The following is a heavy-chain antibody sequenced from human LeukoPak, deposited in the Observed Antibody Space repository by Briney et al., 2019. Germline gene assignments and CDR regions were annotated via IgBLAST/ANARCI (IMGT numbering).Heavy chain of an antibody. V-gene: IGHV3-23*01. J-gene: IGHJ4*02. CDR2: IEGSNDNT. D-gene: IGHD4-23*01. CDR3: AKDLLRWSFDH. CDR1: GFIISRNA. Sequence: QPGGSLRLSCAASGFIISRNAMSWVRHVPEKGLEWVSAIEGSNDNTHYADSVKGRFTVSRDISKNTLCLQMNSLRAEDTARYYCAKDLLRWSFDHWGQGTLVTVSS.